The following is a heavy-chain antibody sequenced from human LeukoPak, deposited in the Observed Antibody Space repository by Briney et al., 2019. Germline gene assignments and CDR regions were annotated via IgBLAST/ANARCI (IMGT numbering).Heavy chain of an antibody. J-gene: IGHJ5*02. Sequence: RSSETLSLTCAVYGGSFSGYYWSWIRQPPGKGLEWIGEINHSGSTNYNPSLKSRVTISVDTSKNQFSLKLSSVTAADTAVYYCARGRLRSLGFDPWGQGTLVTVSS. CDR1: GGSFSGYY. V-gene: IGHV4-34*01. D-gene: IGHD4-17*01. CDR2: INHSGST. CDR3: ARGRLRSLGFDP.